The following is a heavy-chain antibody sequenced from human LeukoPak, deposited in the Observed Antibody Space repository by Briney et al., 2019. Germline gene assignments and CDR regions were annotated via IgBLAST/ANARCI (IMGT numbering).Heavy chain of an antibody. V-gene: IGHV3-74*01. Sequence: GGSLRLSCAASGFTFSSYSMNWVRQAPGKGLVWVSHIKNDGSSTIYADSVRGRFTISRDDAKNTLYLQMNILRAEDTAVYYCARGRPYGLDVWGQGTTVTVSS. CDR2: IKNDGSST. J-gene: IGHJ6*02. CDR3: ARGRPYGLDV. CDR1: GFTFSSYS.